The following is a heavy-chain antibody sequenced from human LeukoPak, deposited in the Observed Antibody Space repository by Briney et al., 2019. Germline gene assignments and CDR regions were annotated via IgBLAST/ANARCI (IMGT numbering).Heavy chain of an antibody. D-gene: IGHD6-6*01. CDR1: GFTFSSYC. CDR3: ARAPLPYSSSVWFDP. CDR2: IKQDGREK. Sequence: GGSLRLSCAASGFTFSSYCRSWVRHAPGKGREGVANIKQDGREKYYVDSVKGRFTISRDNAKNSLYLQMNSLRAEATAVYYCARAPLPYSSSVWFDPWGQGTLVTVSS. J-gene: IGHJ5*02. V-gene: IGHV3-7*01.